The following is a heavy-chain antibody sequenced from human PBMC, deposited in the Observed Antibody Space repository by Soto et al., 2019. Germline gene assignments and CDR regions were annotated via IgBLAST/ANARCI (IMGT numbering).Heavy chain of an antibody. CDR1: GFTFSSYG. V-gene: IGHV3-33*01. J-gene: IGHJ4*02. D-gene: IGHD2-15*01. CDR2: IWYDGSNK. CDR3: ARAGCSGGSCYSVGY. Sequence: QVQLVESGGGVVQPGRSLRLSCAASGFTFSSYGMHWVRQAPGKGLEWVAVIWYDGSNKYYADSVKGRFTISRDNSKNTLYLQMNSLRAEDTAVYYCARAGCSGGSCYSVGYWGQGTLVTVSS.